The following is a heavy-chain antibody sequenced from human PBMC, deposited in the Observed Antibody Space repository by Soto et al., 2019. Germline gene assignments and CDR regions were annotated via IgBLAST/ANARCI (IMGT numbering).Heavy chain of an antibody. D-gene: IGHD2-21*02. V-gene: IGHV4-31*03. CDR3: ARDRSRTAYFDY. Sequence: PSETLSLTCTVSGDSVSSGDYYWSWIRQHPGKGLEWIGYVSYSGSTYYNPSLKSRVTISLDTSNDQFSLKLTSVTAADTAVYYCARDRSRTAYFDYWGQGTLVTVSS. CDR1: GDSVSSGDYY. CDR2: VSYSGST. J-gene: IGHJ4*02.